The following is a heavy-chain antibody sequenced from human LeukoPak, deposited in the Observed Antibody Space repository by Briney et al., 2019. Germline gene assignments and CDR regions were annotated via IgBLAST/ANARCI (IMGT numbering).Heavy chain of an antibody. CDR1: GFTFSSYA. Sequence: GGSLRLSCAASGFTFSSYAMSWVRQAPGKGLEWVSAISGSGGSTYYADSVKGRFTISRDNSKNMLYLQMNSLRAEDTAVYYCAKEPGGIAAAGGWFHYWGQGTLVTVSS. V-gene: IGHV3-23*01. CDR3: AKEPGGIAAAGGWFHY. D-gene: IGHD6-13*01. CDR2: ISGSGGST. J-gene: IGHJ4*02.